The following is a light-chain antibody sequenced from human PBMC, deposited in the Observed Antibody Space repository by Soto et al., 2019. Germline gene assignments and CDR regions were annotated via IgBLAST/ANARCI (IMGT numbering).Light chain of an antibody. CDR1: QSITSW. CDR2: DAS. J-gene: IGKJ2*01. CDR3: QHYNSYQYT. V-gene: IGKV1-5*01. Sequence: DIPMTQSPSTLSASVGDRVTITCRASQSITSWLAWYQQKPGKAPRRLIYDASSLESGVPSRFSGSGSGKEFTLTISSLQPDDFATYYCQHYNSYQYTFGQGTKLEIK.